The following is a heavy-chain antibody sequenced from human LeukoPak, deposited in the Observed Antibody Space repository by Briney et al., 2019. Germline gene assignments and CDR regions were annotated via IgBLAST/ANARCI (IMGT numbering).Heavy chain of an antibody. Sequence: ASVKVSCNVSGYTLTELSMHWVRQAPGKGLEWMGGFDPEDGETIYAQKFQGRVTMTEDTSTDTAYMELSSLRSEDTAVYYCATIGYYDFWSGPQSYDYWGQGTLVTVSS. CDR2: FDPEDGET. D-gene: IGHD3-3*01. V-gene: IGHV1-24*01. CDR3: ATIGYYDFWSGPQSYDY. J-gene: IGHJ4*02. CDR1: GYTLTELS.